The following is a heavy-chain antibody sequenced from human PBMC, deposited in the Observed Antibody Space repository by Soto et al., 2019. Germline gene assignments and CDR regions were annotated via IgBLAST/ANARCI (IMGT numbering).Heavy chain of an antibody. Sequence: QVQLVQSGAEVKKPGSSVKVSCKASGGTFSSYTISWVRQAPGQGLEWMGRIIPILGIANYAQKFQGRVTITADKSTSTAYMELSSLRSEDTAVYYCARTRGGYDPKSDYYYYGMDVWGQGTTVTVSS. D-gene: IGHD5-12*01. V-gene: IGHV1-69*02. CDR1: GGTFSSYT. J-gene: IGHJ6*02. CDR3: ARTRGGYDPKSDYYYYGMDV. CDR2: IIPILGIA.